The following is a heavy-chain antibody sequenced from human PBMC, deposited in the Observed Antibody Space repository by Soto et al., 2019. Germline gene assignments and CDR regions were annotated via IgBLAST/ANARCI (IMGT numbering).Heavy chain of an antibody. D-gene: IGHD2-8*01. V-gene: IGHV1-18*01. Sequence: ASVKVSCKASGFTLSNHGLNWVRQAAGQWLEWMGWVSANNGHTNYAQNLQGRVSMTTDTSTSTAYMELRGLTFDDTAVYYCARDIESVTAKHFFYYYAMDVWGQGTTVTVSS. CDR3: ARDIESVTAKHFFYYYAMDV. J-gene: IGHJ6*02. CDR2: VSANNGHT. CDR1: GFTLSNHG.